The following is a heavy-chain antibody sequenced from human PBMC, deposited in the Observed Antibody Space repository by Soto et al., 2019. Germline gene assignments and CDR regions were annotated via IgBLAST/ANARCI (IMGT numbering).Heavy chain of an antibody. V-gene: IGHV1-69*13. D-gene: IGHD2-2*01. CDR2: IIPIFGTA. CDR1: GGTFSSYA. CDR3: ARDWLFVVVPAAISYGMDV. Sequence: GASVKVSCKASGGTFSSYAISWVRQAPGQGLEWMGGIIPIFGTANYAQKFQGRVTITADESTSTAYMELSSLRSEDTAVYYCARDWLFVVVPAAISYGMDVWGQGTTVTVSS. J-gene: IGHJ6*02.